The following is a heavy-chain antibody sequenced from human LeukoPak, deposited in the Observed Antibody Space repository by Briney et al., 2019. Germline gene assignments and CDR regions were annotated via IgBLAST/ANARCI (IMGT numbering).Heavy chain of an antibody. D-gene: IGHD3-9*01. J-gene: IGHJ5*02. Sequence: ASVKVSCKASGYTFTDYYMHWVRQTPGQGLEGMGWIIPNSGGTEYEQKFQGRVTMTRDTSISTFYMELTRLTSDDTAVYYCARRYHDILTGYRTENWFAPWGQGTLVTVSA. CDR3: ARRYHDILTGYRTENWFAP. V-gene: IGHV1-2*02. CDR1: GYTFTDYY. CDR2: IIPNSGGT.